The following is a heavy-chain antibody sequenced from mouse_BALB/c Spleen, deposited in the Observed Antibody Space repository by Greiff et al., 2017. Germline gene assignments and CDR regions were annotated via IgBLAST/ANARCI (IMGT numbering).Heavy chain of an antibody. CDR1: GYTFTEYI. CDR3: TRGENYYGWFAY. V-gene: IGHV1-62-2*01. Sequence: VQLQQSGAGLVKPGASVKLSCKASGYTFTEYIIHWVKQRSGQGLEWIGWFYPGSGSIKYNEKFKDKATLTADKSSSTVYMELSRSTSEDSAVYYCTRGENYYGWFAYWGQGTLVTVSA. J-gene: IGHJ3*01. CDR2: FYPGSGSI. D-gene: IGHD1-1*01.